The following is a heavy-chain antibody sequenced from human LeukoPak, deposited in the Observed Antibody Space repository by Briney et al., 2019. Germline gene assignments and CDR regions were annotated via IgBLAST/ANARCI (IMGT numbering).Heavy chain of an antibody. CDR1: GGSVSSGTYY. Sequence: SETLSLTCTVSGGSVSSGTYYWTWIRQPPGKGLEWIGYIYYSGNTKYNPSLKSRVTMSVDTSKNQFSLKLSSVTAADTAMYYCARLSPDWYFGLWGRGTLVTVSS. CDR3: ARLSPDWYFGL. J-gene: IGHJ2*01. CDR2: IYYSGNT. V-gene: IGHV4-61*01.